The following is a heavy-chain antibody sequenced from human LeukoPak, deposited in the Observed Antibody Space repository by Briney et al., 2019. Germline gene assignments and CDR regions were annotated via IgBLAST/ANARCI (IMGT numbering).Heavy chain of an antibody. D-gene: IGHD2-15*01. J-gene: IGHJ5*02. CDR2: FDPEDGET. V-gene: IGHV1-24*01. CDR1: GYTLTELS. CDR3: ATQPTSAARSSFDP. Sequence: GASVKVSCKVSGYTLTELSMHWVRQAPGKGLEWMGGFDPEDGETIYAQKFQGRVTMTEDTSTDTAYMELSSLRSEDTAVYYCATQPTSAARSSFDPWGQGTLVTVSS.